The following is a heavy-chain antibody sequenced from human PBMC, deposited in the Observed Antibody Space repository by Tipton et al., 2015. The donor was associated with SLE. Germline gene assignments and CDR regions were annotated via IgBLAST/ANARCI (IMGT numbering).Heavy chain of an antibody. CDR3: ARGLSRGL. V-gene: IGHV4-4*07. J-gene: IGHJ3*01. CDR2: IYTSGST. CDR1: GGSISSHY. Sequence: TLSLTCTVSGGSISSHYWSWIRQPPGKGLEWIGRIYTSGSTNYNPSLKSRVTVSVDTSKNQFSLKLSSVTAADTAVYYCARGLSRGLWGQGTMVTVSS.